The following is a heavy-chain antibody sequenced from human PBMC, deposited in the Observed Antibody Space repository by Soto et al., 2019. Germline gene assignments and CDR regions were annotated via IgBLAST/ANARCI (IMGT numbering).Heavy chain of an antibody. V-gene: IGHV4-31*03. CDR2: IYYSGST. CDR1: GGSISSGGYY. J-gene: IGHJ3*02. Sequence: QVQLQESGPGLVKPSQTLSLTCTVSGGSISSGGYYWSWIRQHPGKGLEWIGYIYYSGSTYYNPSLKSRVNISVDTSKNQFSLKLSSVSAADMAVYYCASNAGDTIFGVVIMGAFNIWGQGTMVTVSS. CDR3: ASNAGDTIFGVVIMGAFNI. D-gene: IGHD3-3*01.